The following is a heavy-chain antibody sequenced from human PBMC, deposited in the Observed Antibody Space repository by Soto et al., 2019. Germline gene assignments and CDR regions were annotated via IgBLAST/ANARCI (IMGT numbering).Heavy chain of an antibody. Sequence: SETLSLTCTVSGGSISSSSYYWGWIRQPPGKGLEWIGSIYYSGSTHYNPSLKSRVTISVDTSKNEFSLKVTSVTAADTGVYFCASRYAPSEFDHWGQGSLVTVSS. D-gene: IGHD2-2*01. CDR2: IYYSGST. J-gene: IGHJ4*02. CDR3: ASRYAPSEFDH. CDR1: GGSISSSSYY. V-gene: IGHV4-39*01.